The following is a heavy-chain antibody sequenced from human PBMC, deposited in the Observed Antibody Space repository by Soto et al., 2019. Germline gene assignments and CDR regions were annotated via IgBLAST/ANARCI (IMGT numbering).Heavy chain of an antibody. CDR3: AKDGNPIPYLTGYYRLGWFDP. J-gene: IGHJ5*02. CDR1: GFSFGTYT. CDR2: LSDSVGTT. D-gene: IGHD3-9*01. V-gene: IGHV3-23*01. Sequence: GGSLRLSCAVSGFSFGTYTVNWVRQAPGMGLEWVSGLSDSVGTTHYADSVKGRFTISRDNSKNTLYLQMNSLRAEDTAVYYCAKDGNPIPYLTGYYRLGWFDPWGQGTLVTVSS.